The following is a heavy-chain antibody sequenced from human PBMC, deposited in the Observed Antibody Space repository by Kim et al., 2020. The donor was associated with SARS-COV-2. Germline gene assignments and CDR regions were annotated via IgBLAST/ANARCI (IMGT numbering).Heavy chain of an antibody. CDR1: FFSISIYY. CDR2: IYYSGST. CDR3: ARVAKRGYYYYYGMDV. Sequence: SETLSLTFTFSFFSISIYYWSWIRQPPGKGLEWIGYIYYSGSTNYNPSLKSRVTISVDTSKNQFSLKLSSVTAADTAVYYCARVAKRGYYYYYGMDVWGQGTTVTVSS. V-gene: IGHV4-59*01. D-gene: IGHD5-12*01. J-gene: IGHJ6*02.